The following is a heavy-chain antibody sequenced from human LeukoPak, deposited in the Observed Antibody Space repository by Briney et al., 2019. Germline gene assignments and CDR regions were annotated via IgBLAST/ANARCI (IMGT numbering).Heavy chain of an antibody. J-gene: IGHJ4*02. CDR3: AREQFSHTSNYFDN. CDR1: GFIFSSYS. CDR2: ISSSSSYI. Sequence: GGSLRLSCAASGFIFSSYSMNWVRQAPGKGLEWVSSISSSSSYIYYADSVKGRFTISRDNNNNSLSLQMHSLTAEDTAFYYCAREQFSHTSNYFDNWGQGILVTVSS. V-gene: IGHV3-21*04. D-gene: IGHD5-24*01.